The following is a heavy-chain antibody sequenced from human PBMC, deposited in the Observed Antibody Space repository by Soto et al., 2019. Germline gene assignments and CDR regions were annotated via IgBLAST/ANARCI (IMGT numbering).Heavy chain of an antibody. CDR1: GFTFSSYA. J-gene: IGHJ4*02. V-gene: IGHV3-30-3*01. D-gene: IGHD6-13*01. Sequence: QVQLVESGGGVVQPGRSLRLSCAASGFTFSSYAMHWVRQAPGKGLEWVAVISYAGSNKYYADSVKGRFTISRDNSKNTLYRQMNSLRAEDTAVYYCARGRSYSSSWYGDFFDYWGQGTLVTVSS. CDR3: ARGRSYSSSWYGDFFDY. CDR2: ISYAGSNK.